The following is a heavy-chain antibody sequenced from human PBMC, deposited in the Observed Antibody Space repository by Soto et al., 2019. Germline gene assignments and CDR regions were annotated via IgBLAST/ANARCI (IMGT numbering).Heavy chain of an antibody. CDR3: AREASSGYYYVSY. D-gene: IGHD3-22*01. Sequence: WATPSLTGTVSGGSVSSGSYYWSWIRQPPGKGLEWIGYIYYSGSTNYNPSLKSRVTISVDTSKNQFSLKLSSVTAADTAVYYCAREASSGYYYVSYWGQGTLVTVSS. CDR2: IYYSGST. V-gene: IGHV4-61*01. CDR1: GGSVSSGSYY. J-gene: IGHJ4*02.